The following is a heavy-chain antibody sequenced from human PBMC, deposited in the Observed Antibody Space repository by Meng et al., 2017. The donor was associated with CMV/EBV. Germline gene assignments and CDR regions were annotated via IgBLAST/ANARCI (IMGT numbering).Heavy chain of an antibody. D-gene: IGHD1-14*01. CDR2: IYYSGST. V-gene: IGHV4-59*01. J-gene: IGHJ5*02. CDR3: ARDRGDEDPPGWFDP. Sequence: GSLRLSCTVSGGSISSYYWSWIRQPPGKGLEWIGYIYYSGSTNYNPSLKSRVTISVDTSKNQFSLKLSSVTATDTAVYYCARDRGDEDPPGWFDPWGQGTLVTVSS. CDR1: GGSISSYY.